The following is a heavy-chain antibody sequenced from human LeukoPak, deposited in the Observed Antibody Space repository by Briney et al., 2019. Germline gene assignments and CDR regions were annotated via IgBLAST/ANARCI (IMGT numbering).Heavy chain of an antibody. Sequence: GGSLRLSCAASGFTVITNDMTWVRQAPGKGLEWVSVLYSDGNTKYADSVQGRFTISRDNSKNTLYLEMNSLSPDDTAAYYCARGVEPLAANTLAYWGQGTLVSVSS. CDR2: LYSDGNT. CDR1: GFTVITND. J-gene: IGHJ4*02. CDR3: ARGVEPLAANTLAY. V-gene: IGHV3-53*01. D-gene: IGHD1-14*01.